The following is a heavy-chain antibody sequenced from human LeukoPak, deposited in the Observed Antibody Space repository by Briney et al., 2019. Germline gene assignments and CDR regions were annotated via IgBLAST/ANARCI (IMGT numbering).Heavy chain of an antibody. D-gene: IGHD2-15*01. CDR3: ARCATPRIACFDF. CDR1: GYTFTNYD. CDR2: MNPNSGNT. J-gene: IGHJ4*02. Sequence: ASVKVSCKASGYTFTNYDINWVRQATEQGLEWMGWMNPNSGNTGYAQKFQGRVTINRNTSISTAYMELSSLRSEDTAVYYCARCATPRIACFDFWGQGTLVTVSS. V-gene: IGHV1-8*02.